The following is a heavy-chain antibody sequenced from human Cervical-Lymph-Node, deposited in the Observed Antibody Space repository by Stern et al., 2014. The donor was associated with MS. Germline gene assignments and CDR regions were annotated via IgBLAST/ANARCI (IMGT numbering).Heavy chain of an antibody. V-gene: IGHV3-30*04. CDR1: GFTFSRYA. CDR3: ARDGAHLETRGAAFGWYDY. D-gene: IGHD6-19*01. J-gene: IGHJ4*02. Sequence: VQLVESGGGVVQPGRSLRLSCAASGFTFSRYAMHWVRQAQGKGLEWVAVISYDGNNEYYADSVKGRFTISRDNSNNTLYLQMNTLRGEDTAVYYCARDGAHLETRGAAFGWYDYWGQGTLVTVSS. CDR2: ISYDGNNE.